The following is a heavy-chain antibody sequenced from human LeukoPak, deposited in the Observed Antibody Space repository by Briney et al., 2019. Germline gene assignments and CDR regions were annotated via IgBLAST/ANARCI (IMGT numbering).Heavy chain of an antibody. CDR2: ISGSGGST. CDR3: AKGLQLVLYYYYGMDV. Sequence: GGSLRLSCAASGFTFSSYAMSWVRQAPGKGLEWVSAISGSGGSTYYADSVKGRFTISRDNSKNTLYLQMNSLRAEDTAVYYCAKGLQLVLYYYYGMDVWGQGTTVTVSS. V-gene: IGHV3-23*01. CDR1: GFTFSSYA. J-gene: IGHJ6*02. D-gene: IGHD6-13*01.